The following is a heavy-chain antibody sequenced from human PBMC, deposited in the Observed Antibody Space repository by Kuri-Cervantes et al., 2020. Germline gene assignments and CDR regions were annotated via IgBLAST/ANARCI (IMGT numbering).Heavy chain of an antibody. V-gene: IGHV3-7*01. D-gene: IGHD2-2*01. CDR2: IKQDGSEK. Sequence: ETLSLTCAASGFTFSSYWMSWVRQAPGKGLEWVANIKQDGSEKYYVDSVKGRFTISRDNAKNSLYLQMNSLRAEDTAVYYCAREYCSSTSCSPYYYYGMDVWGQGTTVTVSS. CDR1: GFTFSSYW. CDR3: AREYCSSTSCSPYYYYGMDV. J-gene: IGHJ6*02.